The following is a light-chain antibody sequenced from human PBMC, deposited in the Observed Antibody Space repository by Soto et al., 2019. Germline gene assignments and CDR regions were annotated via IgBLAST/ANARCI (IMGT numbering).Light chain of an antibody. CDR1: QTISTY. CDR2: GAS. J-gene: IGKJ1*01. Sequence: DIQMTQSPSPLSASVGDRVTITCRASQTISTYLNWYQQKPGKAPKLLIYGASSLQSGVPSRFSGSGSGTDFTLTISNLQPEDVATYYCQKYNSAPRTFGQGTKVDIK. CDR3: QKYNSAPRT. V-gene: IGKV1-39*01.